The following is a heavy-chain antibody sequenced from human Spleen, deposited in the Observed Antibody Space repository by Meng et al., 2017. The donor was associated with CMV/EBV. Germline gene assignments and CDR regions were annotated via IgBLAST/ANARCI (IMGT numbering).Heavy chain of an antibody. V-gene: IGHV3-7*01. J-gene: IGHJ4*02. CDR3: VYGGYYFDY. CDR2: IKQDGSEK. CDR1: GFTFSSYS. Sequence: GESLKISCAASGFTFSSYSMNWVRQAPGKGLEWVANIKQDGSEKYYVDSVKGRFTISRDNAKNSLYLQMNSLRAEDTAVYYCVYGGYYFDYWGQGTLVTVSS. D-gene: IGHD4-17*01.